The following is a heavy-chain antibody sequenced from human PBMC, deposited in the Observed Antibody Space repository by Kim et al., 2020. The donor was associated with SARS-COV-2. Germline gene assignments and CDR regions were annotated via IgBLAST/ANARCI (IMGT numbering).Heavy chain of an antibody. Sequence: ASVKVSCKASGYTFTGYYMHWVRQAPGQGLEWMGWINPNSGGTNYAQKFQGWVTMTRDTSISTAYMELSRLRSDDTAVYYCARAPLRYFDWLLSDDAFDIWGQGTMVTVSS. D-gene: IGHD3-9*01. CDR1: GYTFTGYY. V-gene: IGHV1-2*04. CDR3: ARAPLRYFDWLLSDDAFDI. J-gene: IGHJ3*02. CDR2: INPNSGGT.